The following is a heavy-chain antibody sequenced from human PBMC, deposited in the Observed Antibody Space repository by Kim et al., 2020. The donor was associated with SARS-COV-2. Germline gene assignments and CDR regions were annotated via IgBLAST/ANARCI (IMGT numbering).Heavy chain of an antibody. V-gene: IGHV4-38-2*02. Sequence: SETLSLTCTVSGYSISSGYYWGWIRQPPGKGLEWIGSIYHSGSTYYNPSLKSRVTISVDTSKNQFSLKLSSVTAADTAVYYCAREEVLRYFDWFPNAFDIWGQGTMVTVSS. CDR3: AREEVLRYFDWFPNAFDI. J-gene: IGHJ3*02. D-gene: IGHD3-9*01. CDR1: GYSISSGYY. CDR2: IYHSGST.